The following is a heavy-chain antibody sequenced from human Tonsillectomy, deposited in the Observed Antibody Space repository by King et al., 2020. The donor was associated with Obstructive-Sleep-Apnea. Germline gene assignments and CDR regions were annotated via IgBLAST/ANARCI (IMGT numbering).Heavy chain of an antibody. CDR3: ATNPAAGSFYFDY. CDR2: IYYSGST. CDR1: GGSISSDTYY. J-gene: IGHJ4*02. V-gene: IGHV4-31*03. Sequence: QLQESGPGLVKPSQTLSLTCTVSGGSISSDTYYWNWIRQHPGKGLVWIGYIYYSGSTYYSPSLKSRVTISLDTSKNQFSLKLTSVTAADTAVYYCATNPAAGSFYFDYWGQGTLVTVSS. D-gene: IGHD6-25*01.